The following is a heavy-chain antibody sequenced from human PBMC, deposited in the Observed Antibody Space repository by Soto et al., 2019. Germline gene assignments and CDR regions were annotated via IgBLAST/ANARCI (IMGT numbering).Heavy chain of an antibody. J-gene: IGHJ6*02. CDR1: GGSISSGGYY. Sequence: QVQLQESGPGLVKPSQTLSLTCTVSGGSISSGGYYWSWIRQHPGKGLEWIGYIYYSGSTYYNPSLKRRLTISVDTSKNQFSLKLSSVTAADTAVYYCACSIAAAGIPYYYYGMDVWGQGTTVTVSS. CDR2: IYYSGST. CDR3: ACSIAAAGIPYYYYGMDV. V-gene: IGHV4-31*03. D-gene: IGHD6-13*01.